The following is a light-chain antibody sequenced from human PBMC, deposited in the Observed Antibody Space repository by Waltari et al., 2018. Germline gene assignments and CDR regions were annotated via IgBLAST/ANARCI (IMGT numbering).Light chain of an antibody. CDR3: QQYNSYSIT. V-gene: IGKV1-5*03. CDR1: QSISSW. CDR2: KAS. J-gene: IGKJ5*01. Sequence: EIQINQSPFPLSASVGDKVTITCRASQSISSWLAWYQQKPGKAPKLLIYKASSLESGVPSRFSGSGSGTEFTLTISSLQPDDFATYYCQQYNSYSITFGQGTRLEIK.